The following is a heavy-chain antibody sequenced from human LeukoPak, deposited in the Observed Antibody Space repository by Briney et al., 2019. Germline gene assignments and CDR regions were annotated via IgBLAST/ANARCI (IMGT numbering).Heavy chain of an antibody. Sequence: PGGSLRLSCAASEFTVSSNYMSWVRQAPGKGLEWVSYISSSGSTIYYADSLKGRFTISRDNAKNSLYLQMNSLRAEDAAVYYCARGFEYYYDSSGYYGYWGQGTLVTVSS. D-gene: IGHD3-22*01. CDR3: ARGFEYYYDSSGYYGY. J-gene: IGHJ4*02. CDR2: ISSSGSTI. V-gene: IGHV3-11*04. CDR1: EFTVSSNY.